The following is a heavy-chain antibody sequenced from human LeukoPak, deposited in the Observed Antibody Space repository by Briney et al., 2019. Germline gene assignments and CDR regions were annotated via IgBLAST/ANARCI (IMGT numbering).Heavy chain of an antibody. Sequence: PGGSLRLSCAASGFTFSSYGMHWVRQAPGKGLEWVAVISYDGSNKYYADSVKGRFTISRDNSKNTLYLQMNGLRAEDTAVYYCAKEGRAHAFDIWGQGTMVTVSS. J-gene: IGHJ3*02. CDR2: ISYDGSNK. CDR3: AKEGRAHAFDI. CDR1: GFTFSSYG. V-gene: IGHV3-30*18.